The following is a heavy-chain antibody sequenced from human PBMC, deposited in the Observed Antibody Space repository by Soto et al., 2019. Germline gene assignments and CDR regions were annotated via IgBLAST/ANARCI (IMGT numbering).Heavy chain of an antibody. V-gene: IGHV3-48*04. D-gene: IGHD2-2*01. CDR2: ISSSGSTI. Sequence: EVQLLEFGGNLVQPGGSLRLSCVASEFTFNSYAMSWVRQAPGKGLEWVSYISSSGSTIYYADSVKGRFTISRDNAKNSLYLQMNSLRAEDTAVYYCARARVPAAMARYYYYGMDVWGQGTTVTVSS. J-gene: IGHJ6*02. CDR1: EFTFNSYA. CDR3: ARARVPAAMARYYYYGMDV.